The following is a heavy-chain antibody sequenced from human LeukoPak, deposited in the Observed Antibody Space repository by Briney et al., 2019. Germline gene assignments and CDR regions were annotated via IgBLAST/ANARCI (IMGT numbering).Heavy chain of an antibody. Sequence: GRSLRLSCAASGFTFSSYAMHWVRQAPGKGLEWVAVISYDGSNKYYADSVKGRFTISRDNSKNTLYLQMNSLRAEDTAVYYCAKARSSSYYYGMDVWGQGTTVTVSS. J-gene: IGHJ6*02. CDR1: GFTFSSYA. CDR2: ISYDGSNK. CDR3: AKARSSSYYYGMDV. V-gene: IGHV3-30*01. D-gene: IGHD6-13*01.